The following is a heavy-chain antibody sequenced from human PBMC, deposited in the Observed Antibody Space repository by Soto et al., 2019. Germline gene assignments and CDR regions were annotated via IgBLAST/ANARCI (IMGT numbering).Heavy chain of an antibody. CDR1: GGSISSYY. CDR2: IYSSGST. V-gene: IGHV4-4*07. J-gene: IGHJ4*02. D-gene: IGHD4-17*01. Sequence: SETLSLTCTVSGGSISSYYWSWIRQPAGKGLEYIGRIYSSGSTNYNPSLKSRVTVSVDTSKNQFSLKLTSVTAADTAVYYCARGNGDYVDYWGPGTLVTVSS. CDR3: ARGNGDYVDY.